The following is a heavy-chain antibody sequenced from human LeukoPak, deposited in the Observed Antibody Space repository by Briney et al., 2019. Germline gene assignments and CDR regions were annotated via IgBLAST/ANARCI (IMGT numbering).Heavy chain of an antibody. CDR2: IYYSGST. Sequence: SETLSLTCTVSGGSISSYYWSWIRQPPGKDLEWIAYIYYSGSTNYNPSLNSRVTISVDTSKNQFSLKLSSVTAADTAVYFCATVFASRGGLYFDYWGQGALVTVSS. J-gene: IGHJ4*02. CDR1: GGSISSYY. CDR3: ATVFASRGGLYFDY. V-gene: IGHV4-59*01. D-gene: IGHD6-19*01.